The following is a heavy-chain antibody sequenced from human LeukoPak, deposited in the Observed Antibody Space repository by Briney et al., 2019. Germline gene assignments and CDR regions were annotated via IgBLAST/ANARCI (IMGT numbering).Heavy chain of an antibody. Sequence: SETLSLTCTVSGGSISSSSYYWGWIRQPPGKGLEWIGSIYYSGSTYYNPSLKSRVTISVDTSKTQFSLKLSSVTAAATAVYYCALQGYCSSTSCLNWGQGSLVTVSS. CDR1: GGSISSSSYY. D-gene: IGHD2-2*01. V-gene: IGHV4-39*01. CDR3: ALQGYCSSTSCLN. J-gene: IGHJ4*02. CDR2: IYYSGST.